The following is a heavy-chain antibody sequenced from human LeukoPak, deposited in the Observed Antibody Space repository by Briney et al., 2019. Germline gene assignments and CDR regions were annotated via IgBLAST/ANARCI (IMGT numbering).Heavy chain of an antibody. CDR1: GFTFSSYA. J-gene: IGHJ4*02. Sequence: GGSLRLFCAASGFTFSSYAMSWVRQAPGKGLEWVANIKEDGSEEYYVDSVKGRFTISREDAKNSLYLQMNSLRAEDTAVYYCASHRSGWYGAFDYWGQGTLVTVSS. CDR3: ASHRSGWYGAFDY. D-gene: IGHD6-19*01. CDR2: IKEDGSEE. V-gene: IGHV3-7*02.